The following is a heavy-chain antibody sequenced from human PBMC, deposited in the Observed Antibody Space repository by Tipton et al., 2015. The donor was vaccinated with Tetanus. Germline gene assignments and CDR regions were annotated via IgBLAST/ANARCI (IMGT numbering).Heavy chain of an antibody. CDR1: GYSFASYA. D-gene: IGHD2-8*02. CDR3: ARGAGLVVSSWFDP. V-gene: IGHV1-3*01. Sequence: QVQLVQSGAEVKKPGASVKVSCKASGYSFASYAMHWVRQAPGQRPEWMGWIIAGNGNTKYSQKFQDRVTITRDPSASIVYMELSSLRSEDTAVYYCARGAGLVVSSWFDPWGQGTLVSVSS. J-gene: IGHJ5*02. CDR2: IIAGNGNT.